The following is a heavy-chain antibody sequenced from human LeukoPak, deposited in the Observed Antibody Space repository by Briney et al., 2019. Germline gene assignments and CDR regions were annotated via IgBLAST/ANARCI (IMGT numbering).Heavy chain of an antibody. CDR2: ISYDGSNK. CDR1: GFTFSSYA. V-gene: IGHV3-30*04. D-gene: IGHD2-2*01. J-gene: IGHJ1*01. CDR3: ARVGVAWDIVVVPAAGYFQH. Sequence: GSLRLSCAASGFTFSSYAMHWVRQAPGKGLEWVAVISYDGSNKYYADSVKGRFTISRDNSKNTLYPQMNSLRAEDTAVYYCARVGVAWDIVVVPAAGYFQHWGQGTLVTVSS.